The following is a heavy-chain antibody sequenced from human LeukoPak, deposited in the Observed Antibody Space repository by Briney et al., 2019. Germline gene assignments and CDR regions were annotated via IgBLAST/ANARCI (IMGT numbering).Heavy chain of an antibody. J-gene: IGHJ5*02. Sequence: ASVKVSCKASGYTFTAYYLHWVRQAPGQGLEWMGWIIPNSGATTYAQKFPGRVAMARDTSISTAYMELSRLTSDDTAVYYCARDDCPGNTCSDGPWGQGTLVTVSS. CDR3: ARDDCPGNTCSDGP. CDR2: IIPNSGAT. V-gene: IGHV1-2*02. CDR1: GYTFTAYY. D-gene: IGHD2-8*02.